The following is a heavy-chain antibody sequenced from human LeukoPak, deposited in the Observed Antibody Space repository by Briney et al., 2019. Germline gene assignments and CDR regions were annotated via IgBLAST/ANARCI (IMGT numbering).Heavy chain of an antibody. CDR3: AREYSFGSETSRINWFDP. CDR2: VSSDGSNK. V-gene: IGHV3-30*04. Sequence: GGSLRLSCVASGFTLSSFAMHWVRQAPGKGLEWVAVVSSDGSNKHYADSVKGRFTISRDNSKSTLHLQVDTLRPDDTAVYYCAREYSFGSETSRINWFDPWGQGTLVTVSS. CDR1: GFTLSSFA. J-gene: IGHJ5*02. D-gene: IGHD3-10*01.